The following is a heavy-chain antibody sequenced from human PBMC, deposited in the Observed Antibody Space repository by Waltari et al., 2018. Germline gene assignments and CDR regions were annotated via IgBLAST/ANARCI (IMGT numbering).Heavy chain of an antibody. CDR1: GFTFVPSA. CDR2: IRGPELTT. V-gene: IGHV3-23*01. CDR3: AKVAGIAAAEFHFDF. Sequence: EVQLLESGGGLVQPGGSLRLSCAASGFTFVPSAITWVRHAPGKGRGWVSSIRGPELTTLYADSVKRRFSISRDNSKKTLYLQINGLTADDTAVYYCAKVAGIAAAEFHFDFWGQGTLVTVSS. D-gene: IGHD6-13*01. J-gene: IGHJ4*02.